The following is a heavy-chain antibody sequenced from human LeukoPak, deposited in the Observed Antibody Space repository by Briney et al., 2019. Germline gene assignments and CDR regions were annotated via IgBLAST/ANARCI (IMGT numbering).Heavy chain of an antibody. V-gene: IGHV3-23*01. CDR3: AALYYYDSSGYDY. D-gene: IGHD3-22*01. J-gene: IGHJ4*02. Sequence: GGSLRLSCAASGFTFSSYAMSWVRQAPGKGLKWVSAISGSGGSTYYADSVKGRFTISRDNSKNTLYLQMNSLRAEDTAVYYCAALYYYDSSGYDYWGQGTLVTVSS. CDR1: GFTFSSYA. CDR2: ISGSGGST.